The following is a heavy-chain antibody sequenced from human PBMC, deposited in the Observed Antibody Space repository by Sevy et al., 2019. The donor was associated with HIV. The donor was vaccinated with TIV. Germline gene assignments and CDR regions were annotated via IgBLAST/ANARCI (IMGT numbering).Heavy chain of an antibody. D-gene: IGHD2-8*01. J-gene: IGHJ4*02. CDR3: AREGCTRPHDY. CDR1: GLAFYDYS. V-gene: IGHV3-23*01. Sequence: GGSLRLSCAASGLAFYDYSMSWIRQAPGKGLEWVAPLSFGCGKINYADSVKGRFTISRDNSKNSFYLQMDNLRVEDTALDYCAREGCTRPHDYWGQGTRVTVSS. CDR2: LSFGCGKI.